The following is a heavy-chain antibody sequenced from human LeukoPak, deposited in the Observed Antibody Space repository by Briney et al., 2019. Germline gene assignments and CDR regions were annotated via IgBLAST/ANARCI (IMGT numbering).Heavy chain of an antibody. CDR2: ISGSGGST. Sequence: GGSLRLSCAASGFTFSSYAMSWVRQAPGKGLEWVSAISGSGGSTYYADSVKGRFTICRDNSKHTLYLQMNSLRAEDKAVYYCAKGALYYDILTGYYVNQYYFDYWRQGTVVTVSS. J-gene: IGHJ4*02. V-gene: IGHV3-23*01. CDR3: AKGALYYDILTGYYVNQYYFDY. D-gene: IGHD3-9*01. CDR1: GFTFSSYA.